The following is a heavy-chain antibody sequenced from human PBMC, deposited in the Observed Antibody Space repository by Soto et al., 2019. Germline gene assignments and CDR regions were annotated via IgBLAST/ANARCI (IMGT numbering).Heavy chain of an antibody. Sequence: GASVKVSCKASGGTFSSYAISWVRQAPGQGLEWMGGIITIFGTADYTQKFQGRLTITADESTSTAYKELGSVRSEDMGVYYCARDSPEGGFDYWGQGTLVTVSS. CDR2: IITIFGTA. CDR3: ARDSPEGGFDY. J-gene: IGHJ4*02. D-gene: IGHD3-16*01. V-gene: IGHV1-69*13. CDR1: GGTFSSYA.